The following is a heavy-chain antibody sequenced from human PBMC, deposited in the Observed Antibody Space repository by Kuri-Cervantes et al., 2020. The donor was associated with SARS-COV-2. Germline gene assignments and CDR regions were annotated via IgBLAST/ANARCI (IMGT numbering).Heavy chain of an antibody. CDR2: ISGSGGST. D-gene: IGHD3-22*01. CDR3: ARDLYYYDSSGYYDY. CDR1: GYTFSSYV. V-gene: IGHV3-23*01. J-gene: IGHJ4*02. Sequence: GESLKISWASAGYTFSSYVMCWVRQAPGKGLEWVSAISGSGGSTYYADYVRGRFTISRDNSKNTLYLQMNSLRAEDTAVYYCARDLYYYDSSGYYDYWGQGTLVTVSS.